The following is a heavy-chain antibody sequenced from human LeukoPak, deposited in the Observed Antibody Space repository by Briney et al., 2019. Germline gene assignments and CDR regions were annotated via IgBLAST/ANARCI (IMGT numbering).Heavy chain of an antibody. CDR3: AKGSGWSTRLFDY. D-gene: IGHD6-19*01. CDR2: IPYDGSNK. V-gene: IGHV3-30*02. J-gene: IGHJ4*02. Sequence: GGSLRLSCAASGSTFSGYGMHWVRRAPGKGLEWVAFIPYDGSNKYYADSVKGRFTISRDNSKNTLSLQMNSLRGEDTAVYYCAKGSGWSTRLFDYWGQGTLVTVSS. CDR1: GSTFSGYG.